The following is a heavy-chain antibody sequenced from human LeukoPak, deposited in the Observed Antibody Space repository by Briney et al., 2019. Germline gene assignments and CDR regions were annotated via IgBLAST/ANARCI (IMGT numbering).Heavy chain of an antibody. V-gene: IGHV1-18*01. Sequence: ASVKVSCKASGYNFISQDISWVRQAPGQGLEWMGWIRLHNGQTGYAQKFQGRVTMTRDASTSTAYLEVRGLRSDDTAFYFCARGPTGYCSSISCHRGYFDYWGQGTLVTVSS. CDR1: GYNFISQD. CDR3: ARGPTGYCSSISCHRGYFDY. CDR2: IRLHNGQT. D-gene: IGHD2-2*01. J-gene: IGHJ4*02.